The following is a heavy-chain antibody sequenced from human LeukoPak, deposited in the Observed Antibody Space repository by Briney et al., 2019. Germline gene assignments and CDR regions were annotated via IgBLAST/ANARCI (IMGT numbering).Heavy chain of an antibody. CDR3: AKAFPYYYDSSGYYYAEYFQH. CDR1: GFTFSSYA. CDR2: ISGSGGST. V-gene: IGHV3-23*01. D-gene: IGHD3-22*01. J-gene: IGHJ1*01. Sequence: GGSLRLSCAASGFTFSSYAMSWVRQAPGKGLEWVSAISGSGGSTYYADSVKGRFTISRDNSKNTLYLQMNSLRPEDTAVYYCAKAFPYYYDSSGYYYAEYFQHWGQGTLVTVSS.